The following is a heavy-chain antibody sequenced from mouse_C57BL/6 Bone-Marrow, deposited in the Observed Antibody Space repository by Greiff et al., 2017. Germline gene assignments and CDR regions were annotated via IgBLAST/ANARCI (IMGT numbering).Heavy chain of an antibody. CDR3: AREGGYGYADWYFDV. CDR2: IDPSDRYT. Sequence: QVQLQQPGAELVMPGASVKLSCKASGYTFTSYWMHWVKQRPGQGLEWIGEIDPSDRYTNYNQKFKGKSTLTVDKSSSTASMQLSSLTSEDSAVYYGAREGGYGYADWYFDVWGTGTTVTVS. D-gene: IGHD2-2*01. V-gene: IGHV1-69*01. J-gene: IGHJ1*03. CDR1: GYTFTSYW.